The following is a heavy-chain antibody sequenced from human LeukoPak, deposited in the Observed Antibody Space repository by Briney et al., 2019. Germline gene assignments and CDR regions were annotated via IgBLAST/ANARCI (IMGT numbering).Heavy chain of an antibody. J-gene: IGHJ4*02. V-gene: IGHV4-39*01. Sequence: SETLSLTCSVSGGSISSSSCYWGWIRHPPGKGLEWIGSIYHSGSTYYNPSLKSRVTVSVDTSRNQFSLKLNSATAADTAVYYCATHNIAMTGTGFDYWGQGTLVSVSS. CDR2: IYHSGST. CDR1: GGSISSSSCY. CDR3: ATHNIAMTGTGFDY. D-gene: IGHD1-1*01.